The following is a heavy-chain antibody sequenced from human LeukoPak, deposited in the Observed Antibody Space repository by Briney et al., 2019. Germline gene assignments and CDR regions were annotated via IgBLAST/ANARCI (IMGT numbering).Heavy chain of an antibody. CDR3: AELGITMIGGV. Sequence: GGSLRLSCAASGFTFSSYWMSWVRQAPGKGLEWVSSISGSGGSTYYADSVKGRFTISRDNAKNSLYLQMNSLRAEDTAVYYCAELGITMIGGVWGKGTTVTISS. D-gene: IGHD3-10*02. V-gene: IGHV3-23*01. J-gene: IGHJ6*04. CDR1: GFTFSSYW. CDR2: ISGSGGST.